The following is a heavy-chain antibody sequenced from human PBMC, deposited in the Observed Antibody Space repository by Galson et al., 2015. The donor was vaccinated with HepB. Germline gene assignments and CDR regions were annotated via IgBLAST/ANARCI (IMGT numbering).Heavy chain of an antibody. CDR2: INPNSGGT. CDR1: GYTLTELS. V-gene: IGHV1-2*06. CDR3: ARDSRAWGEWFNY. D-gene: IGHD3-3*01. J-gene: IGHJ4*02. Sequence: SVKVSCKVSGYTLTELSMHWVRQAPGQGLEWMGRINPNSGGTNYAQKFQGRVTMTRDTSISTAYMELSRLRSDDTAVYYCARDSRAWGEWFNYWGQGTLVTVSS.